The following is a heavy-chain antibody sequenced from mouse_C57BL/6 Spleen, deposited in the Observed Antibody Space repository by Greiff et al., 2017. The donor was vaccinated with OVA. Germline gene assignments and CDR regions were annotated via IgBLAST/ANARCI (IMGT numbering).Heavy chain of an antibody. D-gene: IGHD1-3*01. CDR2: IDPSDSYT. CDR1: GYTFTSSW. J-gene: IGHJ2*01. Sequence: QVQLKQPGAELVMPGASVKLSCKASGYTFTSSWMHWVKQRPGQGLEWIGEIDPSDSYTNYNQKFKGKSTLTVDKSSSTAYMQLSSLTSEDSAVYYCARMGLTADYWGQGTTLTVSS. V-gene: IGHV1-69*01. CDR3: ARMGLTADY.